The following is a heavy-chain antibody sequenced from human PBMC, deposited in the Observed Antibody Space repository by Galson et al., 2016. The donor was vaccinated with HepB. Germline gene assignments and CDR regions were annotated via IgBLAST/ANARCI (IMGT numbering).Heavy chain of an antibody. Sequence: VRQGPGGGLVWVSSMVSDGSTPIYADFVKGRFTISRDNAKNTLYLQMDGLRVEDTAVYYCGRESWGLPEYWGQGTLVTVSS. J-gene: IGHJ4*02. CDR3: GRESWGLPEY. D-gene: IGHD4-11*01. V-gene: IGHV3-74*01. CDR2: MVSDGSTP.